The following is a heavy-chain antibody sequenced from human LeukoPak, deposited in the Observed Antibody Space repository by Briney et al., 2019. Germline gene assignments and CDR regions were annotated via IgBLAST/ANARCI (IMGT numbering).Heavy chain of an antibody. CDR3: ARPYSSGWYLDGY. CDR1: GFTFRSYE. D-gene: IGHD6-19*01. Sequence: PGGSLRLSCAASGFTFRSYEMNWVRQAPGKGLEWVSYISSSGSTIYYADSVKGRFTISRDNAKNSLYLQMNSLRAEDTAVYYCARPYSSGWYLDGYWGQGTLVTVSS. V-gene: IGHV3-48*03. J-gene: IGHJ4*02. CDR2: ISSSGSTI.